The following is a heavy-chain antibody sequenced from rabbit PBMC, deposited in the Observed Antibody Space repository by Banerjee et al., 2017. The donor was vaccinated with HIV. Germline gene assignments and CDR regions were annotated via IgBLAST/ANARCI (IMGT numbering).Heavy chain of an antibody. Sequence: QEQLVESGGGLVQPEGSLTLTCTASGFSFSSSYYMCWVRQAPGKGPEWIACIYNGDGSTYYASWVNGRFTISRSTSLTTVTLQMTSLTAADTATYFCARGAGYADYNFAYYFDLWGPGTLVT. J-gene: IGHJ4*01. CDR3: ARGAGYADYNFAYYFDL. V-gene: IGHV1S47*01. D-gene: IGHD6-1*01. CDR1: GFSFSSSYY. CDR2: IYNGDGST.